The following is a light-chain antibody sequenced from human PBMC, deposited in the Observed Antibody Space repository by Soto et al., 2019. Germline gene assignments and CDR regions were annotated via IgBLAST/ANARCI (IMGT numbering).Light chain of an antibody. J-gene: IGKJ1*01. V-gene: IGKV1-39*01. Sequence: DIQMTQSPSSLSASVGDRFTITCQASQDIINYLNWYQQKPGKAPNLLIYTASSLESGVPSRFSGGGSGTDFTLTISSLQPEDFATYFCQQSYSRPRTFGQGTKVDIK. CDR1: QDIINY. CDR3: QQSYSRPRT. CDR2: TAS.